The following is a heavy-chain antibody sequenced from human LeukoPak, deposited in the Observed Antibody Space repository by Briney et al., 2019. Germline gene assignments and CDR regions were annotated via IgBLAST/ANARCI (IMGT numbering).Heavy chain of an antibody. D-gene: IGHD6-13*01. Sequence: PGGSLRLSCAASGFTFSSYGMHWVRQAPGKGPEWVAVISYDGSNKYYADSVKGRFTISRDNSKNTLYLQMNSLRAEDTAVYYCAKEPGHMRLAGFKDSSLDYWGQGTPVTVSS. V-gene: IGHV3-30*18. CDR2: ISYDGSNK. CDR1: GFTFSSYG. J-gene: IGHJ4*02. CDR3: AKEPGHMRLAGFKDSSLDY.